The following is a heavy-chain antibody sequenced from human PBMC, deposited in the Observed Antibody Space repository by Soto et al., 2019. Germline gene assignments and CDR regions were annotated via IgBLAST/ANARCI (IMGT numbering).Heavy chain of an antibody. Sequence: QITLKESGPTLVKPTQTLTLSCTFSGFSLSTSGVGVGWIRQPPGKALEWLALIYWDDDKRYSPSLKSRLTITKVTSKNQVVLTMTNMDPLDTATYYCAHWLFYGDYYYFDYWGQGTLVTVSS. D-gene: IGHD4-17*01. V-gene: IGHV2-5*02. J-gene: IGHJ4*02. CDR3: AHWLFYGDYYYFDY. CDR1: GFSLSTSGVG. CDR2: IYWDDDK.